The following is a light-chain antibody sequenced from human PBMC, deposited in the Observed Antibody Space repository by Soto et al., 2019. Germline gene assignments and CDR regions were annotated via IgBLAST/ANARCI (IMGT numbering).Light chain of an antibody. CDR1: QDISNY. J-gene: IGKJ2*01. CDR2: GAS. CDR3: QQYDNLPRT. Sequence: DIQMTQSPSSLSASVGDRVTITCQASQDISNYLNCYQQKPGKAPKVLIYGASSLERGVPSRFSGSGSGTDFAFTISSLQPEDVATYFCQQYDNLPRTFGQGTKLKIK. V-gene: IGKV1-33*01.